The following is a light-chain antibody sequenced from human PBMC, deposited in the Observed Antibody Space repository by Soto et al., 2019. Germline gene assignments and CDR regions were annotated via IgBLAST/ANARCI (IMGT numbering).Light chain of an antibody. J-gene: IGLJ1*01. CDR3: CSFAPFTTSYV. V-gene: IGLV2-23*01. Sequence: QSALTQPASVSGSPGQSITISCTGTSSDVVSSNLVSWYQQHPHRAPKLIIYEGARRPSGVSGRFSASMSGNTASLRISGLQAEDEADYYCCSFAPFTTSYVFGTGTKLTVL. CDR1: SSDVVSSNL. CDR2: EGA.